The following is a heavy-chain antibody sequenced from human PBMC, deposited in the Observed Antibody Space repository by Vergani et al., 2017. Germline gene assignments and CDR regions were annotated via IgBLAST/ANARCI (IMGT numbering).Heavy chain of an antibody. CDR2: ISSSSSYI. D-gene: IGHD5-18*01. CDR1: GFTFSSYS. V-gene: IGHV3-21*01. J-gene: IGHJ4*02. CDR3: ARDDTAMVTNDY. Sequence: EVQLVESGGGLVQPGRSLRLSCAASGFTFSSYSMNWVRQAPGKGLEWVSSISSSSSYIYYADSVKGRFTISRDNAKNSLYLQMNSLRAEDTAVYYCARDDTAMVTNDYWGQGTLVTVSS.